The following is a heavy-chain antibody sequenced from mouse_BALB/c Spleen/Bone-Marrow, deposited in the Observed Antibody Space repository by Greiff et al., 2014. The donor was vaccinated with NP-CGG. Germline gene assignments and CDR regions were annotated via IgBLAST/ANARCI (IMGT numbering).Heavy chain of an antibody. CDR2: ICTYYGDA. V-gene: IGHV1S137*01. Sequence: QVQLKESGAELVRPGVSVKISCKGSGYTFTDYAMHWVKQSHAKSLEWIGVICTYYGDASYNQKFKGEATMTVDNSSSTAYMELARLTSGESAIYYCAIRYGYDGEAVAWFAYWGQGTLVTVSA. CDR3: AIRYGYDGEAVAWFAY. CDR1: GYTFTDYA. D-gene: IGHD2-2*01. J-gene: IGHJ3*01.